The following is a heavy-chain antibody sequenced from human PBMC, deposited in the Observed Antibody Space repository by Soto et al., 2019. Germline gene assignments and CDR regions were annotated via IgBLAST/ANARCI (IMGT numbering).Heavy chain of an antibody. D-gene: IGHD2-2*02. Sequence: EVQLLESGGGLVQPGGSLRLSCAAAGFTFSSYAMNWLRQAPGKGLELVSTISGSGGSTYYAHTSTYYADSVKGRFTIYRDNSKNPLYMQMNSLRAEETAVYYCAKVGGTSHPPIPVDYWGQGTLVTVSS. J-gene: IGHJ4*02. CDR2: ISGSGGSTYYAHTST. CDR3: AKVGGTSHPPIPVDY. CDR1: GFTFSSYA. V-gene: IGHV3-23*01.